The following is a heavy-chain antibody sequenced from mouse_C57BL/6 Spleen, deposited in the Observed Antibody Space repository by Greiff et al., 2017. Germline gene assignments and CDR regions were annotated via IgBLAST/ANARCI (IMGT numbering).Heavy chain of an antibody. D-gene: IGHD1-1*01. V-gene: IGHV1-54*01. Sequence: VQLQQSGAELVRPGTSVKVSCKASGYAFTNYLIAWVKQRPGQGLEWIGVINPGSGGTNYNEKFKGKATLTADKSSSTAYMQLSSLTSEDSAVYFCARRDYYGSSNGAMDYWGQGTSVTVSS. J-gene: IGHJ4*01. CDR2: INPGSGGT. CDR3: ARRDYYGSSNGAMDY. CDR1: GYAFTNYL.